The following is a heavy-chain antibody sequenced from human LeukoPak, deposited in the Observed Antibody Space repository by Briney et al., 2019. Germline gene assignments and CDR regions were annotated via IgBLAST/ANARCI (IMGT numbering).Heavy chain of an antibody. J-gene: IGHJ4*02. Sequence: PGGSLRLSCAASRFTFGSFDMHWVRQAPGKGLGWVTFIRFDGSNKYYADSVKGRFTISRDNSKNTLYLQMSSLRPEDTAVYYCARQIGVSIDYWGQGTLVTVSS. CDR1: RFTFGSFD. CDR3: ARQIGVSIDY. CDR2: IRFDGSNK. V-gene: IGHV3-30*02. D-gene: IGHD5/OR15-5a*01.